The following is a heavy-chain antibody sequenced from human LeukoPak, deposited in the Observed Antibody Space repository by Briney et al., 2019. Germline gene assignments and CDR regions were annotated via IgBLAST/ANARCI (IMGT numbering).Heavy chain of an antibody. D-gene: IGHD1/OR15-1a*01. CDR3: LVTTRGPGFDY. J-gene: IGHJ4*02. V-gene: IGHV3-7*01. CDR1: GFTFSSYW. Sequence: GGSLRLSCAASGFTFSSYWMSWVRQAPGKGLEWVANIRQGGSVQNYVDSVKGRFTISRDNPKNSVYLQMSSLRAEDTAVYYCLVTTRGPGFDYGGRGTLVTVSS. CDR2: IRQGGSVQ.